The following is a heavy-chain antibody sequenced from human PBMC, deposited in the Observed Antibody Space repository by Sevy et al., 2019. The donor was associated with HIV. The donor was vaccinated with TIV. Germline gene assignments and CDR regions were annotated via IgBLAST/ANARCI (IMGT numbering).Heavy chain of an antibody. CDR3: ERSGGYNKYDY. V-gene: IGHV3-74*01. J-gene: IGHJ4*02. D-gene: IGHD2-15*01. CDR1: GFTFSGYW. Sequence: GGSLRLSCAASGFTFSGYWMHWVRQAPGKGLVWVSLINSDGSSTNYADSVKGRFTISRDNAKNTLYLQMNSLRAEDTAPYYCERSGGYNKYDYWGQGTLVTASS. CDR2: INSDGSST.